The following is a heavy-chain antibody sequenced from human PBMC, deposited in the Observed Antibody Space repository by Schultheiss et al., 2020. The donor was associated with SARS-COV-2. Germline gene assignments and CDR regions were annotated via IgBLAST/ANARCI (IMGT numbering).Heavy chain of an antibody. CDR1: GFTFSSYS. Sequence: GSLRLSCAASGFTFSSYSMNWVRQAPGKGLEWVSSISSSSSYIYYADSVKGRFTISRDNAKNSLYLQMNSLRAEDTAVYYCARDRGADQLLLVYYYGMDVWGQGTTVTVSS. D-gene: IGHD2-2*01. CDR3: ARDRGADQLLLVYYYGMDV. CDR2: ISSSSSYI. J-gene: IGHJ6*02. V-gene: IGHV3-21*01.